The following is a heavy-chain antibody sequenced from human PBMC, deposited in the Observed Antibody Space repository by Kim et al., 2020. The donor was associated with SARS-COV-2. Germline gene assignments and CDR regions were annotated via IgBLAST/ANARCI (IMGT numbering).Heavy chain of an antibody. CDR1: GGSFSGFC. CDR3: ARAICDFWSDYLNPANYGLAV. CDR2: LNHSGGT. D-gene: IGHD3-3*01. V-gene: IGHV4-34*01. J-gene: IGHJ6*02. Sequence: SETLSLTCAVYGGSFSGFCWNWIRQPPGKGLEWIGELNHSGGTKSNPSLKSRVTILEDTSKNQFSLKLSSVTAADTAVYYCARAICDFWSDYLNPANYGLAVWGQGTTVTVSS.